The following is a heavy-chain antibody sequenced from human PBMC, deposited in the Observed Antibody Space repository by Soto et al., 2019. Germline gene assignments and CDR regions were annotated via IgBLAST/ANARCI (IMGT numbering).Heavy chain of an antibody. CDR2: IYYSGST. J-gene: IGHJ5*02. CDR3: ARSEYYDFWSGYSNWFDP. CDR1: GGSISSGDYY. Sequence: SETLPLTCTVSGGSISSGDYYWSWIRQPPGKGLEWIGYIYYSGSTYYNPSLKSRVTISVDTSKNQFSLKLSSVTAADTAVYYGARSEYYDFWSGYSNWFDPWGQGTLVPVSS. V-gene: IGHV4-30-4*01. D-gene: IGHD3-3*01.